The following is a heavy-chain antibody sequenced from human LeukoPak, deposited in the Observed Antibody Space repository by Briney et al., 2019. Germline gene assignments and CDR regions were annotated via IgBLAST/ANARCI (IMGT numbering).Heavy chain of an antibody. D-gene: IGHD6-13*01. Sequence: GGSLRLSCAASGFTFSSYAMSWVRQAPGKGLEWVSAISGSGGSTYYADSVKSRFTISRDNSKNTLYLQMNSLRAEDTAVYYCAKASAAAGRRTSYVDYWGQGTLVTVSS. V-gene: IGHV3-23*01. J-gene: IGHJ4*02. CDR2: ISGSGGST. CDR1: GFTFSSYA. CDR3: AKASAAAGRRTSYVDY.